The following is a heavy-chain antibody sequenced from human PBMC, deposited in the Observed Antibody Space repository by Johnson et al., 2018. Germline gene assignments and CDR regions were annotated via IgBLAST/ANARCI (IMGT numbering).Heavy chain of an antibody. CDR2: IYPGDSDT. Sequence: VQLQESGPGLVKPSETLSLTCTVSGGSISSYYWSWIRQPPGKGLEWMGIIYPGDSDTRYSPSFQGQVTISADKSISTAYLQWSSLKASDTAMYYGARRASGMDVWGQGTTVTVCS. V-gene: IGHV5-51*01. J-gene: IGHJ6*02. CDR1: GGSISSYY. CDR3: ARRASGMDV.